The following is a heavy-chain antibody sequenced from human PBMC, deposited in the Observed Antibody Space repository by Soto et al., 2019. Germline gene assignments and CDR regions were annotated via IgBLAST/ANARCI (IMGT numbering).Heavy chain of an antibody. CDR3: AKDVGGSSP. V-gene: IGHV3-30*18. CDR2: ISYDGSNK. Sequence: QVQLVESGGGVVQPGRSLRLSCAASGFTFSSYGMHWVRQAPGKGLEWVAVISYDGSNKYYADSVKGRFTISRDNSKNTRYLQMNSLRAEDTAVYYCAKDVGGSSPWGQGTLVTVSS. J-gene: IGHJ5*02. CDR1: GFTFSSYG. D-gene: IGHD1-26*01.